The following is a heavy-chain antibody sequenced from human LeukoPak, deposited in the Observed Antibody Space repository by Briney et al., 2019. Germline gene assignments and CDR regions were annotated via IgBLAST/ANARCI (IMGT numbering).Heavy chain of an antibody. CDR3: ARDHSYAFDI. Sequence: PSETLSLTCTVSGVSISSSSYYWGWLRQPPGMGLEWIGSIYYSGSTYYNPSLKSRVTISVDTSKNQFSLKMSSVTAADTAVYYCARDHSYAFDIGGQGTMVTVSS. J-gene: IGHJ3*02. CDR2: IYYSGST. V-gene: IGHV4-39*07. CDR1: GVSISSSSYY. D-gene: IGHD2-21*01.